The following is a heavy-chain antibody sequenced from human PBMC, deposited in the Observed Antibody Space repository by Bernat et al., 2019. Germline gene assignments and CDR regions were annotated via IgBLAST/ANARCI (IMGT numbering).Heavy chain of an antibody. CDR3: AKANVPYYYDSSGYYYWSDWFDP. CDR1: GFTFSSYG. V-gene: IGHV3-30*18. Sequence: QVQLVESGGGVVQPGRSLRLSCAASGFTFSSYGMHWVRQAPGKGLEWVAVISYDGSNKYYADSVKGRFTISRDNSKNTLYLQMNSLRAEDTAVYYCAKANVPYYYDSSGYYYWSDWFDPWGQGTLVTVSS. J-gene: IGHJ5*02. CDR2: ISYDGSNK. D-gene: IGHD3-22*01.